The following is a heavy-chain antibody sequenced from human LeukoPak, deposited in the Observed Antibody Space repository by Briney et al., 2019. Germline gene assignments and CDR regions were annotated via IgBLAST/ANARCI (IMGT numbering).Heavy chain of an antibody. Sequence: ASVNVSCKASGGTFSSYAISWVRQAPGQGLEWMGRIIPISGTANYAQKFQGRVTITADKSTSTAYMELSSLRSEDTAVYYCARHISGNYYDYWGQGTLVTVSS. CDR3: ARHISGNYYDY. J-gene: IGHJ4*02. CDR1: GGTFSSYA. CDR2: IIPISGTA. V-gene: IGHV1-69*06. D-gene: IGHD1-26*01.